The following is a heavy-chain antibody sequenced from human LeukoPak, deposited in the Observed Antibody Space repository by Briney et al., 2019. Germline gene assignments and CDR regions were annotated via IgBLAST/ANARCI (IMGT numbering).Heavy chain of an antibody. CDR1: EFIFSDYA. V-gene: IGHV3-23*05. CDR3: AKFEGATIPGWFNDY. CDR2: IDKTTYPT. Sequence: PLGGSLRLSCAASEFIFSDYAMGWVRQAPGKGLEWVSTIDKTTYPTFYADSVKGRFTISRDNSKNTLYLQMNSLRTEDTAVYFCAKFEGATIPGWFNDYWGQGILVTVSS. J-gene: IGHJ4*02. D-gene: IGHD6-19*01.